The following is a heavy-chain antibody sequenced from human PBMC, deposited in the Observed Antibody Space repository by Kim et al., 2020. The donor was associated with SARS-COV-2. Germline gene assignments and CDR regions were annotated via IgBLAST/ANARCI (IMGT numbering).Heavy chain of an antibody. CDR2: IDWDDDK. CDR1: GFSLRTSGMC. Sequence: SGPTLVNPTQTLTLTCTFSGFSLRTSGMCVSWIRPPPGKALEWLARIDWDDDKYYSASLKTRLTISKDTSRNQVVLTLTNMDPVDTATYYCARTSGKGYCTTTNCLRGGWFDPWGHGTLVTVSS. D-gene: IGHD2-2*01. J-gene: IGHJ5*02. V-gene: IGHV2-70*11. CDR3: ARTSGKGYCTTTNCLRGGWFDP.